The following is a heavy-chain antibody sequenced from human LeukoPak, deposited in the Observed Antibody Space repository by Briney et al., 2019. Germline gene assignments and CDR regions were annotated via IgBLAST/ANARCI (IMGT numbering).Heavy chain of an antibody. D-gene: IGHD4-23*01. CDR3: ARGWGPYGGHYFDY. CDR1: GYSISSGYY. CDR2: IYHSGST. J-gene: IGHJ4*02. V-gene: IGHV4-38-2*02. Sequence: KPSETLSLTCTVSGYSISSGYYWGWIRQPPGKGLEWIGSIYHSGSTYYNPSLKSRVTISVDTSKNQFSLKLSSVTAADTAVYYCARGWGPYGGHYFDYWGQGTLVTVSS.